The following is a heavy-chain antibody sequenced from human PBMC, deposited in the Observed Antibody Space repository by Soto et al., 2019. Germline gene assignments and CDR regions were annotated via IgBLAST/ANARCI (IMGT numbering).Heavy chain of an antibody. CDR2: IKQDGSEK. J-gene: IGHJ6*02. V-gene: IGHV3-7*01. D-gene: IGHD2-15*01. CDR1: GFTFSSYW. CDR3: ARDTRGIGCSGGSCYDYYYYYYGMDV. Sequence: GGSLRLSCAASGFTFSSYWMSWVLQGPGKGVEWVSKIKQDGSEKYYVDSGKGRFTIYRYNDKNSLYLQMNRLRAEDTAVYYCARDTRGIGCSGGSCYDYYYYYYGMDVWGQGTTVTVYS.